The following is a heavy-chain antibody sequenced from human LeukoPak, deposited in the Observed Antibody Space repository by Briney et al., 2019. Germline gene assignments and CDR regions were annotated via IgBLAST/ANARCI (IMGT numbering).Heavy chain of an antibody. CDR1: GFTFSSYS. J-gene: IGHJ6*02. CDR3: ARDRIGGPYYYYGMDV. Sequence: GGSLRLSCAASGFTFSSYSMNWVRQAPGKGLEWVSSISSSSSYIYYADSVKGRFTISRDNAKNSLYLQMNSLRAEDTAVYYCARDRIGGPYYYYGMDVWGQGTTVTVSS. D-gene: IGHD4-23*01. V-gene: IGHV3-21*01. CDR2: ISSSSSYI.